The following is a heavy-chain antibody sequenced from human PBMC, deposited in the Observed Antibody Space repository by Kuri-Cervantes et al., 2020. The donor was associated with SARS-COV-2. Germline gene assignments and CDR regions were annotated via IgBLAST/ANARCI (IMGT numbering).Heavy chain of an antibody. Sequence: GGSLRLSCSASGFTFSSYAMHWVRQAPGKGLEYVSAISSNGGSTYYADSVKGQFTISRDNSKNTLYLQMNSPRAEDTAVYYCARDLRSSGGATYYYYGMDVWGQGTTVTVSS. CDR2: ISSNGGST. V-gene: IGHV3-64*04. J-gene: IGHJ6*02. CDR1: GFTFSSYA. D-gene: IGHD1-26*01. CDR3: ARDLRSSGGATYYYYGMDV.